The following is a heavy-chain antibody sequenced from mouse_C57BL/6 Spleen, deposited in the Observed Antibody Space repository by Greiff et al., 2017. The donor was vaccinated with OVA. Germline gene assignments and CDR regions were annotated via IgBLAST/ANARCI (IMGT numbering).Heavy chain of an antibody. V-gene: IGHV5-17*01. CDR3: ARRDYYGSSPDY. CDR2: ISSGSSTI. Sequence: EVNVVESGEGLVKPGGSLKLSCAASGFTFSDYGMHWVRQAPEKGLEWVAYISSGSSTIYYADTVKGRFTISRDNAKNTLFLQMTSLRSEDTAMYYCARRDYYGSSPDYWGQGTTLTVSS. J-gene: IGHJ2*01. CDR1: GFTFSDYG. D-gene: IGHD1-1*01.